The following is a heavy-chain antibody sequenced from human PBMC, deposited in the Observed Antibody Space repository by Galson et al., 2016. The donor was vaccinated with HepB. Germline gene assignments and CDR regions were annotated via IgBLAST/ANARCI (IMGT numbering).Heavy chain of an antibody. V-gene: IGHV3-48*02. Sequence: SLRLSCAASGFTFSSYSMNWVRQAPGQGPEWVSYISSSSTTIYYADSVKGRFTISRDDAKNSLYLQMNSLRDEDTAVYYCARDPDYGGGFDQWGQGTLVTVSS. CDR1: GFTFSSYS. CDR3: ARDPDYGGGFDQ. D-gene: IGHD4-23*01. J-gene: IGHJ4*02. CDR2: ISSSSTTI.